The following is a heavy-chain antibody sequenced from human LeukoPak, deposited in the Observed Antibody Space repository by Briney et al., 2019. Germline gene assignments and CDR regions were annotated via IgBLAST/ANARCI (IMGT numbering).Heavy chain of an antibody. Sequence: SETLSLTCTVSGGSISSGDYYWSWIRQPPGKGLEWFGYIYYSGSTYYNPSLKSRVTISVDTSKNQSSLKLSSVTAADTAVYYCARGRIIMVRGVIFVSSSDAFDIWGQGTMVTVSS. D-gene: IGHD3-10*01. CDR2: IYYSGST. J-gene: IGHJ3*02. CDR3: ARGRIIMVRGVIFVSSSDAFDI. V-gene: IGHV4-30-4*08. CDR1: GGSISSGDYY.